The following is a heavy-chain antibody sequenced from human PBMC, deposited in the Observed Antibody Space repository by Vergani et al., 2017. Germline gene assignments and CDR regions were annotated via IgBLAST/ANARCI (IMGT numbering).Heavy chain of an antibody. Sequence: EVQLVQSGAEVKTPGESLKISCKGSGYSFTSYWIGWVRQLPGKGLEWMGIIYPGDSDTRYSPSFQGQVTISADKSISTGYLQWSSLKASDTAMYYCARRRIAVAGLFDYWGQGTLVTVSS. V-gene: IGHV5-51*03. J-gene: IGHJ4*02. CDR1: GYSFTSYW. CDR3: ARRRIAVAGLFDY. CDR2: IYPGDSDT. D-gene: IGHD6-19*01.